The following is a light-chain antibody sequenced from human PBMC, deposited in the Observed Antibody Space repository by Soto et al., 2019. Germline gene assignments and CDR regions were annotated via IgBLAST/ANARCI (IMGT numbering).Light chain of an antibody. CDR2: GNS. J-gene: IGLJ3*02. V-gene: IGLV1-40*01. CDR3: QSYDSSLSGWV. CDR1: NSNSGAGYD. Sequence: QSVLAQPPSVSGAPGQRVTMSCTGYNSNSGAGYDVHWYQQLPGTAPKLLIYGNSNRPSGVPDRFSASKSGTSASLAITGLQAEDEADYYCQSYDSSLSGWVFGGGTKLTVL.